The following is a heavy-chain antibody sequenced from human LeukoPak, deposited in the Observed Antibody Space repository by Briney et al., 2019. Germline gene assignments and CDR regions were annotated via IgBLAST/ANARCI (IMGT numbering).Heavy chain of an antibody. Sequence: GGSLRLSCAASGFTFTTYAMTWVRQAPGKGLEWVSTINDSGGSTYYADSVKGRFTISRDISKNTLYLEMSSLRAEDTAVYYCAKRQLHDAFDIWGQGTMVTVSS. D-gene: IGHD2-2*01. CDR2: INDSGGST. CDR3: AKRQLHDAFDI. J-gene: IGHJ3*02. CDR1: GFTFTTYA. V-gene: IGHV3-23*01.